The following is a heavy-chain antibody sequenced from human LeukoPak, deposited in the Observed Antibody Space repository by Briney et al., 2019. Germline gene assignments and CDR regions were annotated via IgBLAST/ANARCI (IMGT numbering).Heavy chain of an antibody. CDR3: ARGPRMVAMNGYAFDI. V-gene: IGHV4-30-2*01. Sequence: SETLSLTCTVSGGSISSGGYYWSWIRQPPGKGLEWIGYIYHSGSTYYNPSLKSRVTISVDTSKIQFSLNLTSVTAADTAMYYCARGPRMVAMNGYAFDIWGPGTTVIVSS. J-gene: IGHJ3*02. CDR1: GGSISSGGYY. D-gene: IGHD2-2*01. CDR2: IYHSGST.